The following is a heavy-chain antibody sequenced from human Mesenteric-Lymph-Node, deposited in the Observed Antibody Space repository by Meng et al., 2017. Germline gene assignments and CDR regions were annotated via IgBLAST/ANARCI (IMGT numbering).Heavy chain of an antibody. CDR1: GGSVSSCNHY. CDR3: ARASYGSGSPLGESWFDP. D-gene: IGHD3-10*01. CDR2: IYYSGST. Sequence: GQLQEPGPGLVKPAQTLSLTCNFSGGSVSSCNHYWSWIRQHPGQGLEYIGYIYYSGSTYYNPSLKSRVIISVDTSKNQFSLRLNSVTAADTAVYYCARASYGSGSPLGESWFDPWGQGTLVTVSS. V-gene: IGHV4-31*03. J-gene: IGHJ5*02.